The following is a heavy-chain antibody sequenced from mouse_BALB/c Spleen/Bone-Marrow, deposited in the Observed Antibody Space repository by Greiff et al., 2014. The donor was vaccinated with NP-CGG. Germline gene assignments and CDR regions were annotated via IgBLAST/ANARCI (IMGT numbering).Heavy chain of an antibody. CDR2: IYPGDGDT. Sequence: SGYAFSSSWMNWVKQRPGQGLEWIGRIYPGDGDTNYNGKFKGKATLTADKSSSTAYMQLSSLTSVDSAVYICARTYGSSYFVYWGQGTLVSVSA. CDR3: ARTYGSSYFVY. CDR1: GYAFSSSW. V-gene: IGHV1-82*01. D-gene: IGHD1-1*01. J-gene: IGHJ3*01.